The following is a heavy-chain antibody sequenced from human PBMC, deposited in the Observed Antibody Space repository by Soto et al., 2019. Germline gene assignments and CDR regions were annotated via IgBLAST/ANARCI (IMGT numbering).Heavy chain of an antibody. D-gene: IGHD2-2*01. CDR2: IYYSGST. CDR1: GGSISSSSYY. J-gene: IGHJ6*02. Sequence: PSETLSLTCTVSGGSISSSSYYWGWIRQPPGKGLEWIGSIYYSGSTYYNPSLKSRVTISVDTSKNQFSLKLSSVTAADTAVYYCAIYCSSTSCYYYGMDVWGQGTTVTVSS. V-gene: IGHV4-39*01. CDR3: AIYCSSTSCYYYGMDV.